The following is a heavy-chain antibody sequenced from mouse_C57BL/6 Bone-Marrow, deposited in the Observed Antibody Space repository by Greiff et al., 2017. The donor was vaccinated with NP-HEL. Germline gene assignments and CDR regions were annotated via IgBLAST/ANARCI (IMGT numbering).Heavy chain of an antibody. J-gene: IGHJ1*03. D-gene: IGHD2-1*01. CDR1: GYTFTDYE. Sequence: QVQLKESGAELVRPGASVTLSCKASGYTFTDYEMHWVKQTPVHGLEWIGAIDPETGGTAYNQKFKGKAILTADKSSSTAYMELRSLTSEDSAVYYCTRKVIYYGNYGYFDVWGTGTTVTVSS. CDR2: IDPETGGT. CDR3: TRKVIYYGNYGYFDV. V-gene: IGHV1-15*01.